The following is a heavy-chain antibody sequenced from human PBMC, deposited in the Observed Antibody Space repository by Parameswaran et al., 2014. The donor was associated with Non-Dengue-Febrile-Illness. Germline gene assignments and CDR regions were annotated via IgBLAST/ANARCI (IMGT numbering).Heavy chain of an antibody. J-gene: IGHJ4*02. CDR2: SNAGNGNT. CDR3: ARAVWFGEFHI. V-gene: IGHV1-3*02. D-gene: IGHD3-10*01. Sequence: WVRQAPGQRLEWMGWSNAGNGNTKYSQEFQGRVTITRDTSASTAYMELSSLRSEDMAVYYCARAVWFGEFHIWGQGTLVTVSS.